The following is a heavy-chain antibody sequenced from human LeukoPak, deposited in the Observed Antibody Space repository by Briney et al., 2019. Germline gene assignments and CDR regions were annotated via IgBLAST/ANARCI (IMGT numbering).Heavy chain of an antibody. J-gene: IGHJ4*02. CDR2: ISSTSRHI. D-gene: IGHD4-11*01. Sequence: PGGSLRLSCAASGLTFSSYSMNWVRQAPGKGLEWVSSISSTSRHIYYADSVKGRFTISRDDASNSLYLQMNSLRAEDTAVYYCVRDLNTITTAFFVYWGQGTLVTVSS. CDR1: GLTFSSYS. V-gene: IGHV3-21*01. CDR3: VRDLNTITTAFFVY.